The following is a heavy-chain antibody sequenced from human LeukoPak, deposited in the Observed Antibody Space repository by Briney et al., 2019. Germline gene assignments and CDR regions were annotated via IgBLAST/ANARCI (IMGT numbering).Heavy chain of an antibody. V-gene: IGHV3-30*19. Sequence: PGGSLRLSCAASGFTFSSYGMHWVRQAPGKGLEWVAVISYDGSNKYYADSVKGRFTISRDNSKNTLYLQMNSLRAEDTAVYYCARDPSLDFWSGYLDYWGQGTLVTVSS. CDR2: ISYDGSNK. CDR1: GFTFSSYG. CDR3: ARDPSLDFWSGYLDY. J-gene: IGHJ4*02. D-gene: IGHD3-3*01.